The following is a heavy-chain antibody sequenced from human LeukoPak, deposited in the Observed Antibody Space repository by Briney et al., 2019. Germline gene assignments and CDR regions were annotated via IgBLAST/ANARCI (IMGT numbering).Heavy chain of an antibody. D-gene: IGHD3-3*01. J-gene: IGHJ4*02. V-gene: IGHV3-74*01. Sequence: GGSLRLSCAASGFTFSMYWMHWVRQTPGKGLVWVSRIKSDGGDIIYADSVKGRFTISRDNAQNTLFLQMNSLRAEDTAVYACARGNEWSFDYWAQGTLVTVSS. CDR3: ARGNEWSFDY. CDR1: GFTFSMYW. CDR2: IKSDGGDI.